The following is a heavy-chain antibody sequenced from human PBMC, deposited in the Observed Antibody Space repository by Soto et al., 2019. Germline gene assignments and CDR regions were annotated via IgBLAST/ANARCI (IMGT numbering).Heavy chain of an antibody. V-gene: IGHV1-69*12. CDR1: GGTFSSYA. CDR2: IIPIFSTA. D-gene: IGHD4-4*01. J-gene: IGHJ4*02. CDR3: ARDGGVYDYSPFDY. Sequence: QVQLVQSGAEVKKPGSSVKVSCKASGGTFSSYAISWVRQAPGQGLEWMGGIIPIFSTADYAQKFQGRVTITADESTSTAYMELSSRRSEDTAVYYCARDGGVYDYSPFDYWGQGTLVTVSS.